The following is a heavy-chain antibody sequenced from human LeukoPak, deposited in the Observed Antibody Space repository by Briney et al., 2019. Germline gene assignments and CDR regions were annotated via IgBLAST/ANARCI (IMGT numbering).Heavy chain of an antibody. V-gene: IGHV4-59*08. D-gene: IGHD3-3*01. CDR1: GGSISSYF. CDR2: IYYNGRT. CDR3: ARHPDIGVIRDGFDR. J-gene: IGHJ5*02. Sequence: SETLSLTCTVSGGSISSYFWSWIRQPPGKGLEWIGYIYYNGRTHYKSSLRSRLTISGDTSMNQFSLKLSSVTAADTAVYYCARHPDIGVIRDGFDRWGQGTRVTVSS.